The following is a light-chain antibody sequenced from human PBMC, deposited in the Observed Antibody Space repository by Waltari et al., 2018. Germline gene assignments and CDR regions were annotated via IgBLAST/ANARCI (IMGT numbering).Light chain of an antibody. CDR3: QQLYTYPRT. CDR1: QSISNY. V-gene: IGKV1-9*01. Sequence: DIQLTQSPSFLSASVGDRVTITCRASQSISNYLAWYQQKPGTAPKHLIYEASTLQDGVPSRVSGSGSGTEFTLTITGLQAEDVATYYCQQLYTYPRTFGQGTKVAI. J-gene: IGKJ2*02. CDR2: EAS.